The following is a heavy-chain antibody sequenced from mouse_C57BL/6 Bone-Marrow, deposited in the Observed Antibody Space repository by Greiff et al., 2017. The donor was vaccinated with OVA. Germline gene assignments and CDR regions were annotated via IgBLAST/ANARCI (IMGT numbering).Heavy chain of an antibody. CDR2: IHPNSGST. J-gene: IGHJ3*01. D-gene: IGHD2-3*01. CDR3: ARGRWLPSWFAY. V-gene: IGHV1-64*01. Sequence: QVQLQQSGAELVKPGASVKLSCKASGYTFTSYWMHWVKQRPGQGLEWIGMIHPNSGSTNYNEKFKSKATLTVDKSSSTAYMQLSSLTSEDSAVYYCARGRWLPSWFAYWGQGTLVTVSA. CDR1: GYTFTSYW.